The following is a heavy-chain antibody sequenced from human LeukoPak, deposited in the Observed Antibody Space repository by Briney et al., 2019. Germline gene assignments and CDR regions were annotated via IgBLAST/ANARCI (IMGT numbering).Heavy chain of an antibody. CDR1: GGSISSYY. J-gene: IGHJ4*02. V-gene: IGHV4-4*07. CDR3: ARDPSTVTPPL. Sequence: SETLSLTCTVSGGSISSYYWSWLRQPAGKGLEWIGRIYTSGSTNYNPSLTSRVTMSVDTSKNQFSLKLSSVTAADTAVYYCARDPSTVTPPLWGQGTLVTVSS. D-gene: IGHD4-17*01. CDR2: IYTSGST.